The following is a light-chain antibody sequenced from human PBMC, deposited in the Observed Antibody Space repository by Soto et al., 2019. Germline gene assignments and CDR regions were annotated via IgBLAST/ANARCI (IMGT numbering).Light chain of an antibody. CDR2: DVS. J-gene: IGLJ1*01. Sequence: QSVLTQPASVSGSPGQSIAISCIGTSSDIGSYNYVSWYQQHPGKAPKLMIYDVSNRPSGVSDRFSGSKSGNTASLTISGLQAEDEADYYCKSFTSINTRVFGTGTKVTVL. CDR3: KSFTSINTRV. V-gene: IGLV2-14*01. CDR1: SSDIGSYNY.